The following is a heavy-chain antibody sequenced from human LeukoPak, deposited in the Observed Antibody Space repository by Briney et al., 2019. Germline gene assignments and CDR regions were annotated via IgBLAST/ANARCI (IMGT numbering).Heavy chain of an antibody. Sequence: TSETQSLTCAVYGGSFSGYYWSWIRQPPGKGLEWIGEINHSGSTNYNPSLKSRVTISVDTSKNQFSLKLSSVTAADTAVYYCASLAAEKPWFYNWFDPWGQGTLVTVSS. CDR1: GGSFSGYY. CDR3: ASLAAEKPWFYNWFDP. J-gene: IGHJ5*02. D-gene: IGHD3-10*01. V-gene: IGHV4-34*01. CDR2: INHSGST.